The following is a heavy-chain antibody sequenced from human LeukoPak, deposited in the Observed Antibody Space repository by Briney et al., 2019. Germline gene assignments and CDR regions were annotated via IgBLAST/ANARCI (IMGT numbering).Heavy chain of an antibody. V-gene: IGHV1-69*13. CDR2: IIPIFGTA. CDR3: ARDLYYYDSSGYPGFGWFDP. Sequence: ASVKVSCKASGGTFSSYAISWVRQAPGQGLEWMGGIIPIFGTANYAQKFQGRVTITADESTSTAYMELSSLRSEDTAVYYCARDLYYYDSSGYPGFGWFDPWGLGTLVTVSS. CDR1: GGTFSSYA. D-gene: IGHD3-22*01. J-gene: IGHJ5*02.